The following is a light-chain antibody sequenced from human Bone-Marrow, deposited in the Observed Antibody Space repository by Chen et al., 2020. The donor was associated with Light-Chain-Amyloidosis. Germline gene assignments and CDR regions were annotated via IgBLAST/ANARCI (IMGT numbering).Light chain of an antibody. J-gene: IGLJ2*01. Sequence: QSALPQPPSASGSPRQSVTISCTGTSSDVGGYNYVSWYKQHPGKAPKLMIYEVSKRPSGVPDRFSGSKSGNTASLTVSGLQAEDEADYYCSSYAGSNNLVFGGGTKLTVL. CDR1: SSDVGGYNY. CDR3: SSYAGSNNLV. V-gene: IGLV2-8*01. CDR2: EVS.